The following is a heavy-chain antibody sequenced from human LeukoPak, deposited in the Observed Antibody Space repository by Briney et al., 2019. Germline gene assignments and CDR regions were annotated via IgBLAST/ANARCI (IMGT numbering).Heavy chain of an antibody. J-gene: IGHJ4*02. CDR1: GNSFTSYW. CDR3: ARLLDSSGWLAYFDY. CDR2: VYPGDSDT. Sequence: NLGESLKISCKGSGNSFTSYWIGWVRQMPGRGLECMGIVYPGDSDTRYRPSFQGQVTISADKSIGTAYLQWSSLKASDTAMYYCARLLDSSGWLAYFDYWGQGTLVTVSS. D-gene: IGHD6-19*01. V-gene: IGHV5-51*01.